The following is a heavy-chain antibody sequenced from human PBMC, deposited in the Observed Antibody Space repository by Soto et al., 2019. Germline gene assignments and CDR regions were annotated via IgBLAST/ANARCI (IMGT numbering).Heavy chain of an antibody. CDR1: GGTFSSYA. CDR3: ARAPAVRDLGWFDP. J-gene: IGHJ5*02. CDR2: IIPIFGTA. Sequence: SVKVSCKASGGTFSSYAISWVRQAPGQGLEWMGGIIPIFGTANYAQKFQGRVTITADKSTSTAYMELSSLRSEDTAVYYCARAPAVRDLGWFDPWGQGTLVTVSS. D-gene: IGHD3-10*01. V-gene: IGHV1-69*06.